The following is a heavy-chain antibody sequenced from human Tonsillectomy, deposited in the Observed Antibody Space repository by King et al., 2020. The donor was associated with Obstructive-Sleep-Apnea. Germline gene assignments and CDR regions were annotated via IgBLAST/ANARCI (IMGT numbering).Heavy chain of an antibody. CDR1: GYTFTTYD. Sequence: QLVQSGAEVKKPGASVKVSCKASGYTFTTYDINWVLQATGQGLEGMGWINPNSGSKGYAQKFQGRVTMTRNTTISTAYMELSSLRSEDTAVYYCARGHYVSGGYYLLDSWGQGTLVTVSS. CDR3: ARGHYVSGGYYLLDS. CDR2: INPNSGSK. J-gene: IGHJ4*02. V-gene: IGHV1-8*01. D-gene: IGHD3-22*01.